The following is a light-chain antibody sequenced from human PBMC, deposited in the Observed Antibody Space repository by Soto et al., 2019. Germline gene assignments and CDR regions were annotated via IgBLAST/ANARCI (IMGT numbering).Light chain of an antibody. CDR1: ESITTRN. V-gene: IGKV3-20*01. CDR3: HQYNKSPWT. J-gene: IGKJ1*01. Sequence: EIVLTQSPGTLSLSPGERATFYCRASESITTRNLSWYQQKPGQAPRLLIYGTSSRATGIPDRFSGSGSGTDFTLTISRLEPEDFAVYYCHQYNKSPWTFGRGTKVEIK. CDR2: GTS.